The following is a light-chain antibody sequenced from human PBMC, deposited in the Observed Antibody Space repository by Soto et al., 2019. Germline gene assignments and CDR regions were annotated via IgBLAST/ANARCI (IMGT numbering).Light chain of an antibody. V-gene: IGLV2-14*01. CDR2: EVT. CDR1: RSDVGNYNY. CDR3: SSYTDSFTWV. J-gene: IGLJ3*02. Sequence: QSVLTQPASVSGSPGQSITFSCTETRSDVGNYNYVSWYQQHPGKAPKLMIYEVTNRPSGVSDRFSGSKSGNTASLTISGLQSEDEADYYCSSYTDSFTWVFGGGTKLTVL.